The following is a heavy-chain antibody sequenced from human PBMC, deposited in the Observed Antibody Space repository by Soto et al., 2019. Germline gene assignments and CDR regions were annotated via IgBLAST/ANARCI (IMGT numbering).Heavy chain of an antibody. Sequence: PSETLSLTCTVSGVSISPYYWSWIRQPPGKGLEWIGFIYYSRSTNYNPSLKSRVTISVDTSQNQFSLMLTSVTAADTAVYYCARPRSSGYAGEFDYWGQGTLVTVSS. CDR2: IYYSRST. CDR1: GVSISPYY. J-gene: IGHJ4*02. V-gene: IGHV4-59*01. CDR3: ARPRSSGYAGEFDY. D-gene: IGHD3-22*01.